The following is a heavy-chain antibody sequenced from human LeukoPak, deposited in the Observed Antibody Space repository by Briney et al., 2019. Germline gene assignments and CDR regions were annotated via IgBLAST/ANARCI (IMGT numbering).Heavy chain of an antibody. CDR1: GGSISSYY. V-gene: IGHV4-4*07. CDR2: IYTSGST. Sequence: SETLSLTCTVSGGSISSYYWSWIRQPAGKGLEWIGRIYTSGSTNYNPSLKSRVTMSVDTSKNQFSLKLSSVTAADTAVYYCARGSRSYGSGSYPFDYWGQGTLVSVSS. J-gene: IGHJ4*02. D-gene: IGHD1-26*01. CDR3: ARGSRSYGSGSYPFDY.